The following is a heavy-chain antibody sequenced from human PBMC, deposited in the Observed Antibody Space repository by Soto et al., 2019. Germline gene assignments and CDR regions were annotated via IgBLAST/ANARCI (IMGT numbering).Heavy chain of an antibody. Sequence: QVQLQESGPGLVKPSQTLSLTCTVSGGSISSGGYYWSWIRQHPGKGLEWIGYIYYSGSTYYNPSLKSRVTISVDTSKNQFSLKLSSVTAADTAVYYCASSYDFWSGSEDGPYYYYYYMDVWGKGTTVTVSS. CDR2: IYYSGST. V-gene: IGHV4-31*03. CDR1: GGSISSGGYY. J-gene: IGHJ6*03. CDR3: ASSYDFWSGSEDGPYYYYYYMDV. D-gene: IGHD3-3*01.